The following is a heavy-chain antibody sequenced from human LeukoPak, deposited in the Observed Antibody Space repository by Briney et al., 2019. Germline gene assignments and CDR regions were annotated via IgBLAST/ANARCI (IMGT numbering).Heavy chain of an antibody. D-gene: IGHD3-22*01. CDR3: ARGKPTYYYDSSGYYRGIPFDY. J-gene: IGHJ4*02. CDR2: INPNSGGT. V-gene: IGHV1-2*02. CDR1: GYTFAGYY. Sequence: GASVKVSCKASGYTFAGYYMHWVRQAPGQGLEWMGWINPNSGGTNYAQKFQGRVTMTRDTSISTAYMELSRLRSDDTAVYYCARGKPTYYYDSSGYYRGIPFDYWGQGTLVTVSS.